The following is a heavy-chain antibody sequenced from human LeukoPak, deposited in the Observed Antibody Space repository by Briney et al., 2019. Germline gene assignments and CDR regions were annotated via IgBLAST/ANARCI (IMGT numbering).Heavy chain of an antibody. Sequence: ASVKVSCKASGYTFTVTGYYLHWVRQAPGQGLEGMGWMSPNSDATNYAQKFQGRVTTTRDTSISTAYMDLSRLRSDDTAVYYCARVVQGVIGSPYYGMDVWGQGTTVTVSS. J-gene: IGHJ6*02. V-gene: IGHV1-2*02. CDR2: MSPNSDAT. D-gene: IGHD3-10*01. CDR3: ARVVQGVIGSPYYGMDV. CDR1: GYTFTVTGYY.